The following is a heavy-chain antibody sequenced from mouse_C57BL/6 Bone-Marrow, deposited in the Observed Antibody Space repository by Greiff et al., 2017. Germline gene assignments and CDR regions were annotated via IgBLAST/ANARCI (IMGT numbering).Heavy chain of an antibody. CDR2: ISDGGSYT. D-gene: IGHD1-1*01. Sequence: EVKLVESGGGLVKPGGSLKLSCAASGFTFSSYAMSWVRQTPEKRLEWVATISDGGSYTYYPDNVKGRFTISRDNAKNNLYLQLSHLKSEDTAMYYCARDGLPYGSSYYYAMDYWGQGTSVTVSS. CDR3: ARDGLPYGSSYYYAMDY. CDR1: GFTFSSYA. V-gene: IGHV5-4*01. J-gene: IGHJ4*01.